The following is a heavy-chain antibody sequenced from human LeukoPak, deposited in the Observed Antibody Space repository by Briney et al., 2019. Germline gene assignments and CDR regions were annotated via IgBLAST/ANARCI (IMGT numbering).Heavy chain of an antibody. V-gene: IGHV4-34*01. Sequence: PSETLSLTCAVYGGSFSGYYWSWIRQPPGKGLEWIGEINHSGSTNYNPSLKSRVTISVDTSKNQFSLKLSSVTAADTAVYYCARALTSYDYVWGRSEYYFDYWGQGTLVTVSS. D-gene: IGHD3-16*01. CDR2: INHSGST. CDR1: GGSFSGYY. J-gene: IGHJ4*02. CDR3: ARALTSYDYVWGRSEYYFDY.